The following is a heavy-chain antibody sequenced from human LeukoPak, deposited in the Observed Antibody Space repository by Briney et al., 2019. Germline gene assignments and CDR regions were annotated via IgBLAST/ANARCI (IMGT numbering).Heavy chain of an antibody. CDR1: GFTFSSYE. D-gene: IGHD3-10*01. Sequence: GGSLRLSCAASGFTFSSYEMNWVRQAPGKGLEWVAYIGVSGRTINYADSVKGRFTISRDNSKNTLYLQMNSLRAEDTAVYYCAPGGPGYYFDYWGQGTLVTVSS. CDR2: IGVSGRTI. CDR3: APGGPGYYFDY. V-gene: IGHV3-48*03. J-gene: IGHJ4*02.